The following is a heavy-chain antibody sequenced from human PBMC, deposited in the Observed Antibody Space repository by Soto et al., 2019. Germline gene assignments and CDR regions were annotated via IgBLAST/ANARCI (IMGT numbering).Heavy chain of an antibody. CDR1: GFTFTSYA. CDR3: ASGNPATFGGITVYYYYGMDV. V-gene: IGHV1-3*01. Sequence: PGGSLRLSCAASGFTFTSYAMHWVRQAPGQRLEWMGWINAGNGNTKYAQKFQGRVTITADESTTTAYMELSSLRSEDTAVYYCASGNPATFGGITVYYYYGMDVWGQGTTVTVSS. J-gene: IGHJ6*02. D-gene: IGHD3-16*02. CDR2: INAGNGNT.